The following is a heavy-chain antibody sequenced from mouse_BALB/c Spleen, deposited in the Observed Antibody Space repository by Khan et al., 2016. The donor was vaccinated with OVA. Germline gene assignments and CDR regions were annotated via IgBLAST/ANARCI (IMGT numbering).Heavy chain of an antibody. J-gene: IGHJ4*01. V-gene: IGHV2-6-4*01. CDR2: IWGGGGT. CDR3: ARAYYKYGGYYAMDY. Sequence: QMQLEESGPGLVAPSQSLSITCTVSGFSLSRYNIHWVRQPPGKGLEWLGMIWGGGGTDYNSTLKSKLSISKDNSKSQVFLKMNSLQTDDSAMYYCARAYYKYGGYYAMDYWGQGTLVTVSS. CDR1: GFSLSRYN. D-gene: IGHD2-14*01.